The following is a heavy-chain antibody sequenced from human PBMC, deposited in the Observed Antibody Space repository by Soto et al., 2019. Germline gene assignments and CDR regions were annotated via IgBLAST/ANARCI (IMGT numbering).Heavy chain of an antibody. CDR1: GFTFTSYA. J-gene: IGHJ4*02. V-gene: IGHV1-3*01. D-gene: IGHD3-10*01. CDR3: ARVPPWGNSAGDYYIQHYDS. CDR2: INGGSGNT. Sequence: QVQLVQSGAEVKSPGASVTVSCKSSGFTFTSYAIHWLRQAPGQRPQWMGWINGGSGNTKYSQDFQGRVTFTRDTFATTAYLELSSLRSEDTAVYYCARVPPWGNSAGDYYIQHYDSWGQGTPVTVSS.